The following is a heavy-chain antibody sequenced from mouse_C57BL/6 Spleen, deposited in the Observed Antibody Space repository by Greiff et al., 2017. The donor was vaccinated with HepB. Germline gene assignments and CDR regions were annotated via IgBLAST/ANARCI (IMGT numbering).Heavy chain of an antibody. Sequence: EVKLMESGGGLVKPGGSLKLSCAASGFTFSSYAMSWVRQTPEKRLEWVATISDGGSYTYYPDNVKGRFTISRDNAKNNLYLQMSHLKSEDTAMYYCARGQTAQASAWFAYWGQGTLVTVSA. CDR1: GFTFSSYA. J-gene: IGHJ3*01. D-gene: IGHD3-2*02. V-gene: IGHV5-4*03. CDR2: ISDGGSYT. CDR3: ARGQTAQASAWFAY.